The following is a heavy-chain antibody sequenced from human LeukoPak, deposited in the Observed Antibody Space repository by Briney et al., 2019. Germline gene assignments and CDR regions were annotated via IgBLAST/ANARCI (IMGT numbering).Heavy chain of an antibody. J-gene: IGHJ1*01. D-gene: IGHD3-22*01. CDR2: IWYDGSNE. Sequence: PGGSLRLSCAASGFTFSSYGMHWVRQAPGKGLEWVAVIWYDGSNEYCADSVKGRFTISRDNSKNTLYLQMNSLRAEDTAVYYCAKDSDYYHSSGYYYAYFQHWGQGTLVTVSS. V-gene: IGHV3-30*02. CDR3: AKDSDYYHSSGYYYAYFQH. CDR1: GFTFSSYG.